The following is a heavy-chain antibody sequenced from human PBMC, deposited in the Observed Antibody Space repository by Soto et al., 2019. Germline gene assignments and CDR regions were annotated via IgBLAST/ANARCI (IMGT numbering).Heavy chain of an antibody. Sequence: GGSLRLSCAASVFTFSNYAMSWVRQAPGKGLEWVSTISGNGGSTYYADSVKGRFTISRDNSKNMLFLQINSLRDDDSAVCYCAKRPASIITFDYWGQGTPVTVSS. CDR2: ISGNGGST. V-gene: IGHV3-23*01. D-gene: IGHD2-2*01. CDR1: VFTFSNYA. J-gene: IGHJ4*02. CDR3: AKRPASIITFDY.